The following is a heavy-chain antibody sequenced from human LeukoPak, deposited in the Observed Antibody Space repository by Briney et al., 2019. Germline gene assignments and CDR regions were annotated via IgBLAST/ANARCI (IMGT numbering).Heavy chain of an antibody. V-gene: IGHV3-30*02. CDR2: IGYDGSNK. CDR1: PGYGFTSHW. CDR3: TRPHSSGWYRGDY. D-gene: IGHD6-19*01. J-gene: IGHJ4*02. Sequence: GGSLRLSCVTSPGYGFTSHWMNWVRQAPGKGLEWVAFIGYDGSNKDYADSVKGRFTISRDNSKNTLYLQMNSLRAEDTAVYYCTRPHSSGWYRGDYWGQGTLVTVSS.